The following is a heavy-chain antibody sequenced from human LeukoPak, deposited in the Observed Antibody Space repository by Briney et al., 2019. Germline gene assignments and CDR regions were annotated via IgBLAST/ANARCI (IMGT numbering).Heavy chain of an antibody. Sequence: PGGSLRLSCAASGFTFSSYSMNWVRQAPGKGLEWVSPISSSSSYIYYADSVKGRFTISRDNAKNSLYLQMNSLRAEDTAVYYCARDSYSSGWSRGDAFDIWGQGTMVTVSS. D-gene: IGHD6-19*01. CDR2: ISSSSSYI. CDR1: GFTFSSYS. V-gene: IGHV3-21*01. J-gene: IGHJ3*02. CDR3: ARDSYSSGWSRGDAFDI.